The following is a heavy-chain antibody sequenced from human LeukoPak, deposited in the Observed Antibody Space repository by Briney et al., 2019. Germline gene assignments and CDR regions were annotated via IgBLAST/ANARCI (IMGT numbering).Heavy chain of an antibody. J-gene: IGHJ4*02. Sequence: GESLRLSCAASGFTFDNYAMSWVRQAPGQGLEWVSALSGSGGNTYYADSVKGRFTISRDNSRNTLYLQMNSLRAEDTAGYYCAKVASLCTSTSCVRGGFDSWGQGTLVTVSS. D-gene: IGHD2-2*01. CDR3: AKVASLCTSTSCVRGGFDS. V-gene: IGHV3-23*01. CDR1: GFTFDNYA. CDR2: LSGSGGNT.